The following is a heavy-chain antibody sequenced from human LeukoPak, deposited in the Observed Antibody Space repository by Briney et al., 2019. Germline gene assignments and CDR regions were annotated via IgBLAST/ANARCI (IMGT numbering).Heavy chain of an antibody. CDR1: GFTFDDYA. Sequence: GGSLRLSCAASGFTFDDYAMYWVRQAPGKGLEWVSGITWNSRIVAYADSVKGRFTISRDNAKNSLYLQMNSLRAEDTALYYCAKALRDSSGFYIYYGMDVWGQGTTVTVAS. V-gene: IGHV3-9*01. CDR2: ITWNSRIV. J-gene: IGHJ6*02. D-gene: IGHD3-22*01. CDR3: AKALRDSSGFYIYYGMDV.